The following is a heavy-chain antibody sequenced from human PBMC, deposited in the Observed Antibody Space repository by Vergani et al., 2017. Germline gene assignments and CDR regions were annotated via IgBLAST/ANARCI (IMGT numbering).Heavy chain of an antibody. D-gene: IGHD6-19*01. J-gene: IGHJ4*02. CDR3: ARAGRRIAVAGYFDY. V-gene: IGHV4-34*01. Sequence: QVQLQQWGAGLLKPSETLSLTCAVYGGSFSGYNWSWIRQPPGKGLEWIGEINHSGSTNYNPSLKSRVTISVDTSKNQFSLKLSSVTAADTAVYYCARAGRRIAVAGYFDYWGQGTLVTVSS. CDR2: INHSGST. CDR1: GGSFSGYN.